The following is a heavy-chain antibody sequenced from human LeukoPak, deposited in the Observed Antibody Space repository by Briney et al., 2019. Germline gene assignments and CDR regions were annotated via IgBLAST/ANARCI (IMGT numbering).Heavy chain of an antibody. V-gene: IGHV1-69*04. Sequence: ASVKVSCKASGGTFSSYAISWVRQAPGQGLEWMGRIIPILGIANYAQKFQGRVTITADKSTSTAYMELSSLRSDDTAVYYCARDSAGYCSRTSCYGGWFDPWGQGTLVTVSS. CDR2: IIPILGIA. CDR3: ARDSAGYCSRTSCYGGWFDP. J-gene: IGHJ5*02. D-gene: IGHD2-2*01. CDR1: GGTFSSYA.